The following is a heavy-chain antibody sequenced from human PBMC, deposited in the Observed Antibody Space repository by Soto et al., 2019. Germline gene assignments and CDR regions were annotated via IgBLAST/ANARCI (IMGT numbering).Heavy chain of an antibody. V-gene: IGHV4-39*01. Sequence: PSETLSLTCIVSGASISRSDHYWGWIRQFPGKGLEWIGSLHYSGIPYHNPSLKSRVSISVDTSENQYSLKLTSVTATDTAGYYCARSGGTYKPGSFDYWGQGALVTSPQ. CDR3: ARSGGTYKPGSFDY. D-gene: IGHD1-26*01. CDR1: GASISRSDHY. CDR2: LHYSGIP. J-gene: IGHJ4*02.